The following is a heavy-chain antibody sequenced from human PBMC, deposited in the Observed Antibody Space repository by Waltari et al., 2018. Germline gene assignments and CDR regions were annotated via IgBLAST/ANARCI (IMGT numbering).Heavy chain of an antibody. CDR3: ARGHYDSSGYYWRYYYGMDV. V-gene: IGHV1-69*02. J-gene: IGHJ6*02. D-gene: IGHD3-22*01. CDR1: GGTFSSYT. Sequence: QVQLVQSGAEVKKPGSSVKVSCKASGGTFSSYTISWVRQAPGQGLEWMGRIIPSRGIANYAQKFQGRVTITADKSTSTAYMELSSLRSEDTAVYYCARGHYDSSGYYWRYYYGMDVWGQGTTVTVSS. CDR2: IIPSRGIA.